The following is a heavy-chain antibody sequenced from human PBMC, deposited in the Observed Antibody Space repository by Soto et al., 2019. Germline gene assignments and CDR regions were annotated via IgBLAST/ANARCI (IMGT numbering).Heavy chain of an antibody. CDR2: INHSGST. D-gene: IGHD4-4*01. Sequence: SDTLXLTCAVYGGSFSGYYWSWIRQPPGKGLEWIGEINHSGSTNYNPSLKSRVTISVDTSKNQFSLKLSSVTAADTAVYYCASLDGAVTTLGWFDPWGQGTLVTVSS. V-gene: IGHV4-34*01. CDR1: GGSFSGYY. J-gene: IGHJ5*02. CDR3: ASLDGAVTTLGWFDP.